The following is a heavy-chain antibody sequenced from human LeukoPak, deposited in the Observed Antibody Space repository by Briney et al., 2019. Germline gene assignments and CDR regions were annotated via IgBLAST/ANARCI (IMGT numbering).Heavy chain of an antibody. V-gene: IGHV4-61*02. CDR1: GGSISSGSYY. Sequence: PSQTLSLTCTVSGGSISSGSYYWSWIRQPAGKGLEWIGRIYTSGSTNYNPSLKSRVTISVDTSKNQFSLKLSSVTAADTAVYYCAGDYGGNSVGYWGQGTLVTVSS. CDR2: IYTSGST. D-gene: IGHD4-23*01. CDR3: AGDYGGNSVGY. J-gene: IGHJ4*02.